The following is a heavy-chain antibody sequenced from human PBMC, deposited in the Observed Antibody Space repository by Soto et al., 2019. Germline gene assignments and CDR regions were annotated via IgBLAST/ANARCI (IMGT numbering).Heavy chain of an antibody. V-gene: IGHV3-30-3*01. D-gene: IGHD3-22*01. CDR1: GFTFSSYA. J-gene: IGHJ4*02. CDR3: ASDRLPHYYDSSGYYFFY. Sequence: QVQLVESGGGVVQPGRSLRLSCAASGFTFSSYAMHWVRQAPGKGLEWVAVISYDGSNKYYADSVKGRFTISRDNSKNTLYLQMTSLRAEDTAVYYCASDRLPHYYDSSGYYFFYWGQGTLVTVSS. CDR2: ISYDGSNK.